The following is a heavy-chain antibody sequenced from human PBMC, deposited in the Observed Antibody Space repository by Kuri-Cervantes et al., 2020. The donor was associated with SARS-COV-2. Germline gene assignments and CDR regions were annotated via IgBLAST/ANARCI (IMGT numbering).Heavy chain of an antibody. CDR1: GFTFDDYG. D-gene: IGHD3-3*01. J-gene: IGHJ4*02. CDR3: ARDLRSGRNYFDY. Sequence: GESLKISCAASGFTFDDYGMSWVRQAPGKGLEWVSGINWNGGSTGYADSVKGRFTISRDNAKNSLYLQMNSLRAEDTAVYYCARDLRSGRNYFDYWGQGTLVTVSS. V-gene: IGHV3-20*04. CDR2: INWNGGST.